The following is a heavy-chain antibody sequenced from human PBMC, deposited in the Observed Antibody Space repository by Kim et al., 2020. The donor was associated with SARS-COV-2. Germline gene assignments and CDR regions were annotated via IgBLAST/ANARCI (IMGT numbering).Heavy chain of an antibody. D-gene: IGHD3-9*01. CDR2: IYYSGST. Sequence: SETLSLTCTVSGGSISSSSYYWGWIRQPPGKGLEWIGSIYYSGSTYYNPSLKSRVTISVCTSKNQFSLKLSSVTAADSAVYYCARDAVRFDWLTPFGYWGQGTLVTVSS. CDR1: GGSISSSSYY. CDR3: ARDAVRFDWLTPFGY. V-gene: IGHV4-39*07. J-gene: IGHJ4*02.